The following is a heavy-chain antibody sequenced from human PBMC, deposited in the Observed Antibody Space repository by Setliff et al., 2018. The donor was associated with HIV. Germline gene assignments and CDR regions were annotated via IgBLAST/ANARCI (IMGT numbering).Heavy chain of an antibody. Sequence: ASVKVSCKASGYTFTSYYMHWVRQAPGQGLEWMGIINPSSGSTTYAQKFQGRVTMTRDTSTSTVYMELSSLRSEDTAVYYCARDLGDSSGYYPVDYWGQGTLVTVSS. CDR1: GYTFTSYY. CDR3: ARDLGDSSGYYPVDY. J-gene: IGHJ4*02. D-gene: IGHD3-22*01. CDR2: INPSSGST. V-gene: IGHV1-46*01.